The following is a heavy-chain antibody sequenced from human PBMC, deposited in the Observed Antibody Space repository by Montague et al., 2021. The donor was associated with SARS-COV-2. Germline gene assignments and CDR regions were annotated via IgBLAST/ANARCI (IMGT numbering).Heavy chain of an antibody. V-gene: IGHV4-34*01. CDR2: INHNGST. CDR3: ARGPTNNIGMVATRLDY. J-gene: IGHJ4*02. CDR1: GGSFSGYY. D-gene: IGHD5-12*01. Sequence: SETLSLTCAAYGGSFSGYYWNWIRQPPGKGLEWMGEINHNGSTNYNPSLKSRVTISVDTSNNQFSLKLTSVTAADTAVYYCARGPTNNIGMVATRLDYWGQGTLVTVSS.